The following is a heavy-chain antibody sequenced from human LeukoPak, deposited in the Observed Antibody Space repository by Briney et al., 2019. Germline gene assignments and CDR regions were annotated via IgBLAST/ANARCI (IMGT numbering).Heavy chain of an antibody. J-gene: IGHJ4*02. D-gene: IGHD5-18*01. Sequence: ASVKVSCKASGYTFTGYYMHWVRQAPGQGLEWMGWINPNSGGTNYAQKFQGRVTMTRDTSISTAYMELSRLRSDDTAVYYCARDPVDTAMALDYWGQGTLVTVSS. V-gene: IGHV1-2*02. CDR1: GYTFTGYY. CDR2: INPNSGGT. CDR3: ARDPVDTAMALDY.